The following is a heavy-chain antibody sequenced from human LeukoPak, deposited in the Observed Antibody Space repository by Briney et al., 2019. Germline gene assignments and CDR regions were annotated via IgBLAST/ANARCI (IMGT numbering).Heavy chain of an antibody. CDR3: AKDRLGGPHFFHY. J-gene: IGHJ4*02. CDR1: GFTVSSNY. Sequence: GGSLRLSCAVSGFTVSSNYMSWVRQAPGKGLEWVSTIGGTGVRTYYADSVKGRFTISRDNSKNTLYLQINSLRAEDTAVYFCAKDRLGGPHFFHYWGQGTLVTVSS. CDR2: IGGTGVRT. V-gene: IGHV3-23*01. D-gene: IGHD3-16*01.